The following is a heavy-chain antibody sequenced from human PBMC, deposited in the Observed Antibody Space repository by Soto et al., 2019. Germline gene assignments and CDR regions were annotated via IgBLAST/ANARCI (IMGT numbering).Heavy chain of an antibody. CDR2: ISAYNGNT. J-gene: IGHJ6*02. Sequence: ASVKVSCKASGYTFTSYGISWLRQAPGQGLEWMGWISAYNGNTNYAQKLQGRVTMTTDTSTSTAYMELRSLRDEDTNVYYCARGKIAMPGTQYYGMDVWGQGTAVTVSS. D-gene: IGHD6-19*01. CDR1: GYTFTSYG. CDR3: ARGKIAMPGTQYYGMDV. V-gene: IGHV1-18*01.